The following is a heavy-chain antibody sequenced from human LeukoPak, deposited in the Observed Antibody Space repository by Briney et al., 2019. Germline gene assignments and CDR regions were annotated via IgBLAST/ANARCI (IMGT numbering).Heavy chain of an antibody. CDR2: ISSSGSTI. CDR1: GFTFSDYY. Sequence: PGGSLRLSCAASGFTFSDYYMSWIRQAPGKGLEWVSYISSSGSTIYYADSVKGRFTISRDNAKNSLYLQMNSLRAEDTAMYYCARGACSGGSCYPNWGDYYYYMDVWGKGTTVTISS. J-gene: IGHJ6*03. CDR3: ARGACSGGSCYPNWGDYYYYMDV. V-gene: IGHV3-11*01. D-gene: IGHD2-15*01.